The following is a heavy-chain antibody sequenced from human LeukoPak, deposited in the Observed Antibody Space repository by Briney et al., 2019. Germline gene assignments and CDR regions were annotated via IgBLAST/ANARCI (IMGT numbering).Heavy chain of an antibody. CDR2: IKSKTDGGTT. CDR3: ARDLYSSGFDY. J-gene: IGHJ4*02. D-gene: IGHD6-19*01. CDR1: GFTFSSYS. Sequence: AGGSLRLSCAASGFTFSSYSMNWVRQAPGKGLEWVCRIKSKTDGGTTDYAAPVKGRFTISRDDSKNTLYLQMNSLRAEDTAVYYCARDLYSSGFDYWGQGTLVTVSS. V-gene: IGHV3-15*01.